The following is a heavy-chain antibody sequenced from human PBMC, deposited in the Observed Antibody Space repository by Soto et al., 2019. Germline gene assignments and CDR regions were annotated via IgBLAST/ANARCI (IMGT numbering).Heavy chain of an antibody. CDR1: GGSISSSSYY. CDR2: IYYSGST. V-gene: IGHV4-39*01. CDR3: ARFRHSGYDSGYEDY. D-gene: IGHD5-12*01. J-gene: IGHJ4*02. Sequence: PSETLSLTCTVSGGSISSSSYYWGWIRQPPGKGLEWIGSIYYSGSTYYNPSLKSRVTISVDTSKNQFSLKLSSVTAADTAVYYCARFRHSGYDSGYEDYWGQGTLVTVSS.